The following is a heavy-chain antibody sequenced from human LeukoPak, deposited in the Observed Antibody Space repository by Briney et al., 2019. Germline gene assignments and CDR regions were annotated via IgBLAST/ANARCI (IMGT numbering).Heavy chain of an antibody. CDR2: INTDGRTT. J-gene: IGHJ4*02. V-gene: IGHV3-74*01. D-gene: IGHD5-24*01. CDR3: ARDNAYMFDY. Sequence: PGGSLRLSCAASGFTFSSYWMNWVRQAPGKGLVWVVHINTDGRTTTYADSVKGRFTASRDNAKNTLYLEMNRLRAEDTAVYYCARDNAYMFDYWGQGTQVTVSS. CDR1: GFTFSSYW.